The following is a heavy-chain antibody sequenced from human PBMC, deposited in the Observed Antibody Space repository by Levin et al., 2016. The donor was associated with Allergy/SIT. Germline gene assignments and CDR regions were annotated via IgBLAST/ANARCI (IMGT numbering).Heavy chain of an antibody. D-gene: IGHD3-22*01. Sequence: GGSLRLSCAASGFTFTTYWMSWVRQTPGKGLEWVANIKQDGTEKYYVDSVRGRFTISRDNANNSVSLQMNSLRAEDTAVYYCARESYSEETNVDYWGQGTLVTVSS. CDR1: GFTFTTYW. V-gene: IGHV3-7*01. CDR2: IKQDGTEK. CDR3: ARESYSEETNVDY. J-gene: IGHJ4*02.